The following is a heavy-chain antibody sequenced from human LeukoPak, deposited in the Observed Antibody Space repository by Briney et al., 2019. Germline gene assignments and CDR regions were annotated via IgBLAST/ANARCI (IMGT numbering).Heavy chain of an antibody. Sequence: GGSLRLSCAASGFTFNNYGIHWVRQAPGKGLEWVAVIWYGGSNKYYADSVKGRFTISRDNSKNTLYLQMNSLRAEDTAVYYRAKDSNSYGGNPAPEDAFDIWGQGTMVTVSS. D-gene: IGHD4-23*01. CDR2: IWYGGSNK. CDR1: GFTFNNYG. V-gene: IGHV3-30*02. CDR3: AKDSNSYGGNPAPEDAFDI. J-gene: IGHJ3*02.